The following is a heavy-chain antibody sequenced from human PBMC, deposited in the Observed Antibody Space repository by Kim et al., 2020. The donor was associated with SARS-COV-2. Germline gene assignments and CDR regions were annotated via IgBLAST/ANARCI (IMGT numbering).Heavy chain of an antibody. V-gene: IGHV4-34*01. D-gene: IGHD4-17*01. Sequence: THNRSLKSRVTISVDPSKNHFSLSLGSVTAADTAVYYCARSHGVTTGFDFWGQGILVTASS. CDR3: ARSHGVTTGFDF. J-gene: IGHJ4*02.